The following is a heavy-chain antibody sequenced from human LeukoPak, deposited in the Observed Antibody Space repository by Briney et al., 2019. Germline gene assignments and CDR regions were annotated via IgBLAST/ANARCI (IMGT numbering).Heavy chain of an antibody. D-gene: IGHD3-22*01. CDR3: ARASNYYDSSGYWDYFDY. Sequence: SVKVSCKASGGTFSSYAISWVRQAPGQGLEWMGGIIPIFGTANYAQKFQGRVTITADKSTSTAYMELSSLRSEDTAVYYCARASNYYDSSGYWDYFDYWGQGTLVTVSS. V-gene: IGHV1-69*06. CDR1: GGTFSSYA. J-gene: IGHJ4*02. CDR2: IIPIFGTA.